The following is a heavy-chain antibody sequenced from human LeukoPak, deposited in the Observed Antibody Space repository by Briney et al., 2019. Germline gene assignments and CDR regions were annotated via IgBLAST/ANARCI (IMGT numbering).Heavy chain of an antibody. D-gene: IGHD6-13*01. CDR2: IYNSGST. CDR1: GGSVSSGSYY. J-gene: IGHJ4*02. Sequence: SETLSLTCTVSGGSVSSGSYYWSWIRQPPGKGLEWIGYIYNSGSTNCNPSLKSRVTISVETSKNQFSLKLSSVTAADTAVYYCARKLHRAFGIAAAGEFDYWGQGILVTVSS. V-gene: IGHV4-61*01. CDR3: ARKLHRAFGIAAAGEFDY.